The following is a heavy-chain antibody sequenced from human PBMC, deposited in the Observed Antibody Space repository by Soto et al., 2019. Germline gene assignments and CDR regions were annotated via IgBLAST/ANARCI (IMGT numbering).Heavy chain of an antibody. V-gene: IGHV3-23*01. D-gene: IGHD6-19*01. CDR2: ISCCGGTA. CDR3: AKADGEQWLLPHLEN. CDR1: GFTFTKFA. J-gene: IGHJ4*02. Sequence: EVQLLESGGGLVRPGESLRLSCAASGFTFTKFAMSWVRQAPGEGLEWVSGISCCGGTASYADSVKGRFTIARDDSKNTLYLQMNSLRVEDTAEYFCAKADGEQWLLPHLENWGRGTLVTVS.